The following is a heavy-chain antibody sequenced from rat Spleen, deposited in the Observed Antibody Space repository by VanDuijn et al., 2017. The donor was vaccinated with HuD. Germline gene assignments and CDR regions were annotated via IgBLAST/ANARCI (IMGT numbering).Heavy chain of an antibody. J-gene: IGHJ2*01. CDR1: GFTFSNYD. Sequence: EVQLVESGGGLVQPGRSMKLSCAASGFTFSNYDMAWVRQAPTKGLEWVASISYDGSSTYYRDSVKGRFTISRDNAKSTLYLQMDSLRSEDTATYYCTTDWGENFDYWGQGVMVTVSS. CDR2: ISYDGSST. D-gene: IGHD4-2*01. CDR3: TTDWGENFDY. V-gene: IGHV5-20*01.